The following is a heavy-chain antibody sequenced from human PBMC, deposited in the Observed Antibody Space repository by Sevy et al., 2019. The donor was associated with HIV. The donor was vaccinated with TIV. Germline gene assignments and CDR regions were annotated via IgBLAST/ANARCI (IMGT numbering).Heavy chain of an antibody. CDR3: AKEGTTMVRGVIIKPDNWFDP. J-gene: IGHJ5*02. D-gene: IGHD3-10*01. Sequence: GGSLRLSCAASGFTFSSYAMSWVRQAPGKGLEWVSAISGSGGSPYYADSVKGRFTISRDNSKNTLYLQMNSLRAEDTAVYYWAKEGTTMVRGVIIKPDNWFDPWGQGTLVTVSS. CDR2: ISGSGGSP. V-gene: IGHV3-23*01. CDR1: GFTFSSYA.